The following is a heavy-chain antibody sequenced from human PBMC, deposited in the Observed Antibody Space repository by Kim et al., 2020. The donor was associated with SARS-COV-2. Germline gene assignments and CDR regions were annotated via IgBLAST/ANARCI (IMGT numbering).Heavy chain of an antibody. CDR3: ARAYGGPIKLEHAGEPHYFDY. CDR1: GFTVSSNY. J-gene: IGHJ4*02. Sequence: GGSLRLSCAASGFTVSSNYMSWVRQAPGKGLEWVSVIYSGGSTYYADSVKGRFTISRDNSKNTLYLQMNSLRAEDTAVYYCARAYGGPIKLEHAGEPHYFDYWGQGTLVTVSS. D-gene: IGHD1-1*01. V-gene: IGHV3-53*01. CDR2: IYSGGST.